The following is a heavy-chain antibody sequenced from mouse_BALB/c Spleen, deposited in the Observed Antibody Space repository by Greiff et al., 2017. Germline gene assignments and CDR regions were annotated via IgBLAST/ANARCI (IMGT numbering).Heavy chain of an antibody. CDR3: ARSRGYGTVTWFAY. CDR2: IDPANGNT. Sequence: EVQLQQSGAELVKPGASVKLSCTASGFNIKDTYMHWVKQRPEQGLEWIGRIDPANGNTKYDPKFQGKATITADTSSNTAYLQLSSLTSEDTAVYYCARSRGYGTVTWFAYWGQGTLVTVSA. CDR1: GFNIKDTY. V-gene: IGHV14-3*02. J-gene: IGHJ3*01. D-gene: IGHD2-2*01.